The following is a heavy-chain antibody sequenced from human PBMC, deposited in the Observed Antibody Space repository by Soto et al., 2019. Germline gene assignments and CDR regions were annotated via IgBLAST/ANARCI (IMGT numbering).Heavy chain of an antibody. Sequence: ASVKVSGKASGYTFINYDISWVRQATGQGLEWMGWMNPGSGKTGYANKFQGRVTMTRDASTSTAHLELSSLTSADTAVYYCARESGGGYYQRNSNWFDPWGQGTLVTVSS. CDR2: MNPGSGKT. CDR3: ARESGGGYYQRNSNWFDP. J-gene: IGHJ5*02. D-gene: IGHD3-22*01. V-gene: IGHV1-8*02. CDR1: GYTFINYD.